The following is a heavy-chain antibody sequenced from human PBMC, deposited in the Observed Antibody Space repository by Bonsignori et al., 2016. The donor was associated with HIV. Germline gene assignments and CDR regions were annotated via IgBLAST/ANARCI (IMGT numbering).Heavy chain of an antibody. CDR2: INPNSGGA. CDR3: ARADLLIFGSGPFDY. Sequence: WVRQAPGQGLEWMGWINPNSGGANSAQKFQGRVTMTTDTSISTAYMELSGLRSDDTAVYYCARADLLIFGSGPFDYWGQGTLVTVSS. V-gene: IGHV1-2*02. D-gene: IGHD2-21*01. J-gene: IGHJ4*02.